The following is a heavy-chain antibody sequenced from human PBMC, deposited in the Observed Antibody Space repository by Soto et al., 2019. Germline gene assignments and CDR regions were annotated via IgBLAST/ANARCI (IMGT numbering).Heavy chain of an antibody. Sequence: ASVKVSXKGSGYTFTSDAMHWVRQAKGQRLEWMGWINAGNGNTKYSQKFQGRVTITRDTSASTAYMELSSLRSEDTAVYYCARGVAGPLHWFDPWGQGTLVTVSS. J-gene: IGHJ5*02. D-gene: IGHD6-19*01. CDR2: INAGNGNT. CDR3: ARGVAGPLHWFDP. CDR1: GYTFTSDA. V-gene: IGHV1-3*01.